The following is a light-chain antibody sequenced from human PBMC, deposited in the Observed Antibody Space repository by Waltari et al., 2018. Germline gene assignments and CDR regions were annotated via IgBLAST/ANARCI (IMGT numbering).Light chain of an antibody. CDR1: HTVDTY. CDR3: QQRYIWPQT. Sequence: EIVLTQSPATLSLSPGDRAKLSCRASHTVDTYLAWYQHKPGQAPRLLIYAASTRATGIPARFSGSGSGTDFTLTISSLEPEDFAVYYCQQRYIWPQTFGQGTKLEIK. CDR2: AAS. J-gene: IGKJ2*01. V-gene: IGKV3-11*01.